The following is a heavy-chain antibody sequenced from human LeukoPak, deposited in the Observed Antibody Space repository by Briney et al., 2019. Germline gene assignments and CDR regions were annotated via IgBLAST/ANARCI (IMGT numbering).Heavy chain of an antibody. CDR1: GGSISNNNYY. Sequence: SGTLSLTCTVSGGSISNNNYYWGWISQPPGKGLEWIGSIYYNGNTYYNPSLKSRVTISVDTSKNQFSLKPSSVTAADTAVYYCARTDYGGKKGVFDYWGQGTLVTVSS. CDR3: ARTDYGGKKGVFDY. V-gene: IGHV4-39*07. CDR2: IYYNGNT. D-gene: IGHD4-23*01. J-gene: IGHJ4*02.